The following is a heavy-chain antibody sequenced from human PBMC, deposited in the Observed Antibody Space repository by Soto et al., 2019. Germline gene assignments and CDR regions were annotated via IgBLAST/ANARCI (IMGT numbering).Heavy chain of an antibody. CDR2: ISAYNGNT. J-gene: IGHJ6*02. V-gene: IGHV1-18*04. Sequence: RASVKVSCKASGYTFTSYGISWVRQAPGQGLEWMGWISAYNGNTNYAQKLQGRVTMTTDTSTSTAYMELRSLRSDDTAVYYCARDRYCSSTSCHQEYYYYYGMDVWGQGTTVTVSS. CDR1: GYTFTSYG. D-gene: IGHD2-2*01. CDR3: ARDRYCSSTSCHQEYYYYYGMDV.